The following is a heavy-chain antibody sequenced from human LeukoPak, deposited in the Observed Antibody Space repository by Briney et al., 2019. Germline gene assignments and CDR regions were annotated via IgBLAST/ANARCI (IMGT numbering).Heavy chain of an antibody. CDR3: ARGYSRQTCFDY. J-gene: IGHJ4*02. V-gene: IGHV1-69*04. Sequence: SVKVSCRASGGTFSSYAISWVRQAPGQGLEWMGRIIPILGIANYAQKFQGRVTITADKSTSTAYMELSSLRSEDTAVYYCARGYSRQTCFDYWGQGTLVTVSS. D-gene: IGHD6-13*01. CDR2: IIPILGIA. CDR1: GGTFSSYA.